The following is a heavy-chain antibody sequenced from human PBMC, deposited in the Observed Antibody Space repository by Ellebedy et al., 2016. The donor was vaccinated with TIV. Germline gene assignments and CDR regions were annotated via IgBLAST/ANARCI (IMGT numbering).Heavy chain of an antibody. D-gene: IGHD2-21*02. V-gene: IGHV3-53*01. J-gene: IGHJ3*02. Sequence: GESLKISCAASGFTVSSNYMNWVRQAPGKGLEWVSVIYSGCTTFYAESVKGRFTISRDDSKNTLFLQMNSLRAEDTAVYYCAKGEVLTTIAAFEIWGQGTMVTVSS. CDR2: IYSGCTT. CDR1: GFTVSSNY. CDR3: AKGEVLTTIAAFEI.